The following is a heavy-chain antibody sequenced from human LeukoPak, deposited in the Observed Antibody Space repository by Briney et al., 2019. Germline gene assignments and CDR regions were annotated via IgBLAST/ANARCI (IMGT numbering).Heavy chain of an antibody. Sequence: PSDTLSLTCAVSGYSITSSSWRGWTRQPPGKGLEWIGYIYHSGTTYYNPSLQSRVTMSVDTSKNQFSLKLSSVTAVDTAVYYCARKENVYYYFGYWGQGTLVTVSS. CDR2: IYHSGTT. V-gene: IGHV4-28*01. CDR3: ARKENVYYYFGY. J-gene: IGHJ4*02. CDR1: GYSITSSSW. D-gene: IGHD3-10*01.